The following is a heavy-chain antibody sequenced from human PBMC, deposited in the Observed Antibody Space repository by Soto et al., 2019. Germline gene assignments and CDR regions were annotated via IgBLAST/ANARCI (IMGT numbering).Heavy chain of an antibody. CDR3: ARGLRFLEWDAFDI. D-gene: IGHD3-3*01. CDR1: GYTFTSYD. Sequence: QVPLVQSGAEVKKPGASVKVSCKASGYTFTSYDINWVRQATGQGLEWMGWMNPNSGNTGYAQKFQGRVTMTRNTSISTAYMELSSLRSEDTAVYYCARGLRFLEWDAFDIWGQGTMVTVSS. CDR2: MNPNSGNT. J-gene: IGHJ3*02. V-gene: IGHV1-8*01.